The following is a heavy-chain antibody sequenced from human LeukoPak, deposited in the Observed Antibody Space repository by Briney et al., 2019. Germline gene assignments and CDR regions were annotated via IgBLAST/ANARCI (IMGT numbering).Heavy chain of an antibody. CDR1: GFTFSSYS. V-gene: IGHV3-21*01. J-gene: IGHJ4*02. CDR3: ARGVGSIVGAPDY. CDR2: ISSSSSYI. Sequence: GGSLRLSCAASGFTFSSYSMNWVRQAPGKGLEWVSSISSSSSYIYYADSVKGRFTISRDNAKNSLYLQMNSLRAEDTAVYYCARGVGSIVGAPDYWGQGTLVTVSS. D-gene: IGHD1-26*01.